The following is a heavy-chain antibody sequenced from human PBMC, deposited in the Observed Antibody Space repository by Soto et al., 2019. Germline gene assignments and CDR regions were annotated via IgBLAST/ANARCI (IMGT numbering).Heavy chain of an antibody. CDR2: GST. V-gene: IGHV4-59*09. Sequence: GSTHYNPSLKSRVTISVDTSKNQFSLKLSSVTAADTSVYYCARGALMVTPWFEPWGQGTLVTVSS. CDR3: ARGALMVTPWFEP. D-gene: IGHD2-15*01. J-gene: IGHJ5*02.